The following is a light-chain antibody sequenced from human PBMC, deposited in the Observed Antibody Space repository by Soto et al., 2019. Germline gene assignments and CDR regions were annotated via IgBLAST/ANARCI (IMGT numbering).Light chain of an antibody. CDR2: SAS. V-gene: IGKV1-9*01. CDR1: QALSNY. J-gene: IGKJ1*01. CDR3: QQANSFPWT. Sequence: DIQLTQSPSVLSASVGDTVTITCRASQALSNYLAWYQQKPGKAPDLLIYSASTLQSGVPSRFSGSGSETEFSLTIRALQPEDFATYYCQQANSFPWTFGQGTKVEIK.